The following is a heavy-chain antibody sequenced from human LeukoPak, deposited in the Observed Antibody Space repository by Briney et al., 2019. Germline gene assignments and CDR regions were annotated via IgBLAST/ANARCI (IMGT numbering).Heavy chain of an antibody. CDR1: GFTFSSYS. V-gene: IGHV3-21*01. Sequence: GGSLSFSCAASGFTFSSYSMNWVRKAPGKGLEWVSSTSSSGSHMYYADSVKGRFTISRDNAKNSLYLQMNSLRAEDTAVYYCARLTFGGVIGFDYWGQGTLVTVSS. CDR2: TSSSGSHM. D-gene: IGHD3-16*02. CDR3: ARLTFGGVIGFDY. J-gene: IGHJ4*02.